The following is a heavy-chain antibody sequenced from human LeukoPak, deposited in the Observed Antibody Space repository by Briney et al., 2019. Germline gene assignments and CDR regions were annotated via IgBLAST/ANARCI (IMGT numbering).Heavy chain of an antibody. CDR2: IYSGGST. J-gene: IGHJ3*02. V-gene: IGHV3-66*01. Sequence: PGGSLRLSCAASRFIFSRYSMNWVRQAPGKGLEWVSVIYSGGSTHYADSVKGRFTISRDNSKNTLYLQMNSLRAEDTAVYYCAREKKGGDLPGGAFDIWGQGTMVTVSS. D-gene: IGHD2-21*02. CDR1: RFIFSRYS. CDR3: AREKKGGDLPGGAFDI.